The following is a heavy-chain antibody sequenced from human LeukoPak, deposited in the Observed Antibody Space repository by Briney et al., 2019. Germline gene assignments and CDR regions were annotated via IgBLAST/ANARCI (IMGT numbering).Heavy chain of an antibody. J-gene: IGHJ4*02. Sequence: PGGSLRLSCAASGFTFSSYSMNWVRQAPGKGLEWVSSISSSSSYTYYADSVKGRFTISRDNAKNSLYLQMNSLRAEDTAVYYCARDSDYGDYWGQGTLVTVSS. V-gene: IGHV3-21*01. CDR1: GFTFSSYS. CDR2: ISSSSSYT. CDR3: ARDSDYGDY.